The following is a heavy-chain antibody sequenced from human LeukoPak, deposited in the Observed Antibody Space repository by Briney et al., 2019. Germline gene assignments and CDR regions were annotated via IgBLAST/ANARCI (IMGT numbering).Heavy chain of an antibody. Sequence: SETLSLTCTVSGDSVRSGPYYWSWIRQPPGKGLEWIGYGESTNYNPSLKSRVTISVDTSKSQFSLQLRYLTAADTAVYYCARDNWGSLDFWGRGILVTVSS. CDR3: ARDNWGSLDF. J-gene: IGHJ4*02. CDR2: GEST. CDR1: GDSVRSGPYY. D-gene: IGHD7-27*01. V-gene: IGHV4-61*01.